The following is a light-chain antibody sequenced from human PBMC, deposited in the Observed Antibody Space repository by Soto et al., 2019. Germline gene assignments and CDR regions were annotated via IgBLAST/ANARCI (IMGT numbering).Light chain of an antibody. J-gene: IGLJ2*01. CDR1: NSDIENYNL. CDR3: CSYAGSSTVI. CDR2: EDT. V-gene: IGLV2-23*01. Sequence: QSALTQSASVSGSPGQSITISCTGTNSDIENYNLVSWYQQHPDKAPKLLIFEDTKRPSGVSNRFSGSKSGNTASQTISGLQAEDEANYYCCSYAGSSTVIFGGGTKVTVL.